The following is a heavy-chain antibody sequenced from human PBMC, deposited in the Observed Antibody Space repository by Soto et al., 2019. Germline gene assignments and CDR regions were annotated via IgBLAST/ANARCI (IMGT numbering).Heavy chain of an antibody. CDR1: GGAFSSDYW. J-gene: IGHJ4*02. V-gene: IGHV4-4*02. CDR3: ARGAHYTWNY. D-gene: IGHD3-3*01. Sequence: SETLSLTCTLSGGAFSSDYWWSWVRQSPGKGLEWIGEIHQSGGTNFNSPLKSRVTMSADKSGNQVSLRLNSATAADTAVYYCARGAHYTWNYWGQGTLVTVSS. CDR2: IHQSGGT.